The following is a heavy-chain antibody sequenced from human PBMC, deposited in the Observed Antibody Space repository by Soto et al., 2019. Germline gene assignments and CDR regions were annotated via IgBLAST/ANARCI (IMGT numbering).Heavy chain of an antibody. Sequence: SETLSLTCTVSGGSISSYYWSWIRQPPGKGLEWIGYIYYSGSTNYNPSLKSRVTISVDTSKNQFSLKLSSVTAADTAVYYCAQDSSSWYGWFDPWGQGTLVTVAS. CDR1: GGSISSYY. D-gene: IGHD6-13*01. CDR2: IYYSGST. V-gene: IGHV4-59*01. CDR3: AQDSSSWYGWFDP. J-gene: IGHJ5*02.